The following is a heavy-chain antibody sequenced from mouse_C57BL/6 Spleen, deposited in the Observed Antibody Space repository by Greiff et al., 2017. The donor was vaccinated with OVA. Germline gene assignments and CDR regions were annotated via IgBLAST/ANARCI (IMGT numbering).Heavy chain of an antibody. CDR1: GFTFSSYA. Sequence: EVKLVESGGGLVKPGGSLKLSCAASGFTFSSYAMSWVRQTPEKRLEWVATISDGGSYTYYPDNVKGRFTISRDNAKNNLYLQMSHLKSEDTAMYYCARDRKLEYYFDYWGQGTTLTVSS. J-gene: IGHJ2*01. CDR2: ISDGGSYT. D-gene: IGHD4-1*01. V-gene: IGHV5-4*01. CDR3: ARDRKLEYYFDY.